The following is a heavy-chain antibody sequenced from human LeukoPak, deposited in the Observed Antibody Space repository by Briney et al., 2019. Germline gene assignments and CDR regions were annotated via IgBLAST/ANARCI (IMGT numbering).Heavy chain of an antibody. V-gene: IGHV1-69*13. D-gene: IGHD2-15*01. CDR3: ARDGEYCSGGSCYPLAYYYGMDV. CDR2: IIPIFGTA. Sequence: ASVKVSCKASGGTFSSYAISWVRQAPGQGLEWVGGIIPIFGTANYAQKFQGRVTITADESTSTAYMELSSLRSEDTAVYYCARDGEYCSGGSCYPLAYYYGMDVWGQGTTVTVSS. CDR1: GGTFSSYA. J-gene: IGHJ6*02.